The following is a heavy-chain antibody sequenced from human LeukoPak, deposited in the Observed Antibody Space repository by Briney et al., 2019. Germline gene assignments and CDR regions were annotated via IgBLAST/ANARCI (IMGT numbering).Heavy chain of an antibody. CDR2: IKQDGSEK. Sequence: GGSLRLSCAASGFTFSSYWMSWVRHAPGKGLEWVANIKQDGSEKYYVYSVNGRFTISRDNAKNSLYLQMNSLRAEDTAVYYCARRWGYDSSGYYYWGQGTLVTVSS. D-gene: IGHD3-22*01. CDR1: GFTFSSYW. J-gene: IGHJ4*02. CDR3: ARRWGYDSSGYYY. V-gene: IGHV3-7*01.